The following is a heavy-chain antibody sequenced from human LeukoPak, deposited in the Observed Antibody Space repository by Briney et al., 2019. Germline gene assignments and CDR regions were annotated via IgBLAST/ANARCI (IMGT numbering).Heavy chain of an antibody. V-gene: IGHV3-15*01. CDR1: GFTFSNAW. CDR3: TTTEYYDYVWGSYLPPY. D-gene: IGHD3-16*02. J-gene: IGHJ4*02. CDR2: IKSKTDGGTT. Sequence: GGSLRLSCAASGFTFSNAWMSWVRQAPGKGLEWVGRIKSKTDGGTTDYAAPVKGRFTISRDDSKNTLYLQMNSLKTEDTAVYYCTTTEYYDYVWGSYLPPYWGQGTLVTVSS.